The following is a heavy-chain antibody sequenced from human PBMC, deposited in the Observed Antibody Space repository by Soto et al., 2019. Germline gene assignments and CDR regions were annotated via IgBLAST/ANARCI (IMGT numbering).Heavy chain of an antibody. CDR2: VYWDDDK. CDR3: ARNNYLNNCFDP. CDR1: GFSLSSSGVG. D-gene: IGHD1-1*01. Sequence: QITLKESGPTLVKPTQTLTLTCTFSGFSLSSSGVGVGWIRQPPGKALEWLALVYWDDDKRYRASLKSRLTITKDTSKNQVVLTMTNMDPVDTGTYYYARNNYLNNCFDPWGQGTLVTVSS. V-gene: IGHV2-5*02. J-gene: IGHJ5*02.